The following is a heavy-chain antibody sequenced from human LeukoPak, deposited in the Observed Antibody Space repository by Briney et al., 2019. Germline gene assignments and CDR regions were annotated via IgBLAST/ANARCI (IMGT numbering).Heavy chain of an antibody. Sequence: VASVKVSCKASGGTFSSYAISWVQQAPGQGLEWMGGIIPIFGTANYAQKFQGRVTITTDESTSTAYMELSSLRSEDTAVYYCARNRKDDYYYYYYMDVWGKGTTVTVSS. CDR3: ARNRKDDYYYYYYMDV. CDR1: GGTFSSYA. CDR2: IIPIFGTA. D-gene: IGHD1-1*01. J-gene: IGHJ6*03. V-gene: IGHV1-69*05.